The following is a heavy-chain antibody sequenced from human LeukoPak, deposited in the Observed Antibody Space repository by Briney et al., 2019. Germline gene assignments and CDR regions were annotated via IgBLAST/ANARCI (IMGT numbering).Heavy chain of an antibody. CDR2: ISWNSGGI. CDR3: AKGLYGDYVGYFDF. J-gene: IGHJ4*02. Sequence: GGSLRVSCAASGFTLDVYAMHWVRQGPGKGLEWDSGISWNSGGIDYADSVKGRFTISRDNAKNSLYLQMNSLRAEDTALYYCAKGLYGDYVGYFDFWGQGTQVTVAS. CDR1: GFTLDVYA. V-gene: IGHV3-9*01. D-gene: IGHD4-17*01.